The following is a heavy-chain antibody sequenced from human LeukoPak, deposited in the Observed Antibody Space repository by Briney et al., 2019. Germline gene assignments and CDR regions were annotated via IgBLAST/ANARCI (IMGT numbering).Heavy chain of an antibody. CDR2: ISGSGTST. D-gene: IGHD1-1*01. CDR3: AKFPGVNWPYGRYYFDY. J-gene: IGHJ4*02. CDR1: GFTFSSYA. V-gene: IGHV3-23*01. Sequence: PGGSLRLSCAASGFTFSSYAMSWVRQAPGKGLEWVSAISGSGTSTYYADSVKGRFNIPGDNSKNKLYLPMNRLRSHYAAVRYCAKFPGVNWPYGRYYFDYWGQGTLVTVSS.